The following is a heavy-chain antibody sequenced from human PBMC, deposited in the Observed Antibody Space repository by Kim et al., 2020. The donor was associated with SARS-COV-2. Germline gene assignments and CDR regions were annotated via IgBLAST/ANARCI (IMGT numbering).Heavy chain of an antibody. D-gene: IGHD6-6*01. Sequence: TYYNPSLKSRVTISVDTSKNQFSLKLSSVTAADTAVYYCAVGEYSSSSGYWGQGTLVTVSS. J-gene: IGHJ4*02. V-gene: IGHV4-39*01. CDR2: T. CDR3: AVGEYSSSSGY.